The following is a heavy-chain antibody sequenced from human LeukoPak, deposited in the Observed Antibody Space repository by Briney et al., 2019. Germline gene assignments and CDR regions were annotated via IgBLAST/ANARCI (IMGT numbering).Heavy chain of an antibody. CDR2: LYNTGNT. CDR1: GFTVNSNY. V-gene: IGHV3-53*01. CDR3: ARLTADGRLYFVD. Sequence: PGGSLRLSCAASGFTVNSNYLSWVRQAPGKGLEWVSTLYNTGNTYYANSVKGRFSVSRGNSKNTLFLQMNSLRAEDTAVYYCARLTADGRLYFVDWGPGTLVTVSS. J-gene: IGHJ4*02. D-gene: IGHD6-13*01.